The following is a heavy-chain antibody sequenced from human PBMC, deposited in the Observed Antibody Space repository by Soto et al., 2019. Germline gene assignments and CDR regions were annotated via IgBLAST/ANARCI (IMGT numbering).Heavy chain of an antibody. D-gene: IGHD3-3*01. J-gene: IGHJ4*02. Sequence: QVQLQESGPGLVQPSETLSLTCAVSGGSITSGHWWSWVRQTPGKGLEWIGEIYHGGTTDYNPSLKGRVTMSVHKSKNQFSLKLKSVTAADTAVYYCAREGAYFDSWSGYFGPGYFDKWGQGILVTVSS. CDR1: GGSITSGHW. CDR2: IYHGGTT. CDR3: AREGAYFDSWSGYFGPGYFDK. V-gene: IGHV4-4*02.